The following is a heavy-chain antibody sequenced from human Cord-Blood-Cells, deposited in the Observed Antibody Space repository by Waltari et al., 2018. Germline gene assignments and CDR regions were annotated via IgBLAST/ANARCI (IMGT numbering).Heavy chain of an antibody. CDR3: ASGIAAAGTIDY. D-gene: IGHD6-13*01. CDR2: INPNSGGT. Sequence: QVQLVPSGAEAKKTGASVKVSCQASGYTFTGYSMHWVRQAPGQGLEWMGWINPNSGGTNYAQKFQGRVTMTRDTSISTAYMELSRLRSDDTAVYDCASGIAAAGTIDYWGQGTLVTVSS. J-gene: IGHJ4*02. CDR1: GYTFTGYS. V-gene: IGHV1-2*02.